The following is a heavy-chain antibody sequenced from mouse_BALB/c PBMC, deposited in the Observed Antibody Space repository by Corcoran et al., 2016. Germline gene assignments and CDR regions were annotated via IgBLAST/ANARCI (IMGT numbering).Heavy chain of an antibody. V-gene: IGHV1-18*01. CDR3: ARGNYYGSSYAMDY. J-gene: IGHJ4*01. CDR2: INPNNGGT. Sequence: EVLLQQSGPELVKPGASVKIPCKASGYTFTDYNMDWVKQSHGKSLEWIGDINPNNGGTIYNQKFKGKATLTVDKSSSTAYMELRSLTSEDTAVYYCARGNYYGSSYAMDYGGQGTSVTVSS. D-gene: IGHD1-1*01. CDR1: GYTFTDYN.